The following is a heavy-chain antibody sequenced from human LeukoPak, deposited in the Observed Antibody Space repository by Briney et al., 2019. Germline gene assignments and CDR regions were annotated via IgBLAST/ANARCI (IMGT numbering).Heavy chain of an antibody. D-gene: IGHD3-10*01. CDR3: AKDSYYYGSGSFDC. CDR2: ISYDGSNK. Sequence: PGGSLRLSCAASGFTFSSYGMHWVRQAPGKGLEWVAVISYDGSNKYYADSVKGRFTISRDNSKNTLYLQMNSLRAEDTAVYYCAKDSYYYGSGSFDCWGQGTLVAVSS. V-gene: IGHV3-30*18. CDR1: GFTFSSYG. J-gene: IGHJ5*01.